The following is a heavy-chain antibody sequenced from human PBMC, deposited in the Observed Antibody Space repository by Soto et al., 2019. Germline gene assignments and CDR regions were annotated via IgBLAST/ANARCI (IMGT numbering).Heavy chain of an antibody. CDR2: VYHSGST. V-gene: IGHV4-4*02. D-gene: IGHD6-13*01. Sequence: LSLTCIVSGGSISSSRSYYWWSWVRQPPGKGLEWIGEVYHSGSTNCNPSLKSRVTISIDKSKNQFSLRLTSMTAADTAVYYCAVPGAGDFDYWSQGTLVTVSS. CDR3: AVPGAGDFDY. J-gene: IGHJ4*02. CDR1: GGSISSSRSYYW.